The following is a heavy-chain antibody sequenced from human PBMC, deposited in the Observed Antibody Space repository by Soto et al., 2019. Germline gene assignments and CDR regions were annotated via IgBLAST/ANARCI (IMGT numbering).Heavy chain of an antibody. CDR3: AKNGQPPYYYYGLDV. CDR2: ISGYNGDT. V-gene: IGHV1-18*01. Sequence: ASVKVSCKASGYSFTRYGISWVRQAPGQGLEWMGWISGYNGDTNYAQKFQGRVSMTIDTSTTTAYMELRSLTSDDTAVYFCAKNGQPPYYYYGLDVWGQGTKVTVSS. D-gene: IGHD2-8*01. J-gene: IGHJ6*02. CDR1: GYSFTRYG.